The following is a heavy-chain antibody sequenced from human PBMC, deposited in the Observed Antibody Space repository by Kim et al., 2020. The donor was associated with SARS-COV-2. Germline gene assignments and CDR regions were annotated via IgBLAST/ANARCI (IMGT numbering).Heavy chain of an antibody. J-gene: IGHJ5*02. D-gene: IGHD3-22*01. V-gene: IGHV7-4-1*02. CDR3: ARGLGYDSNWFDP. Sequence: YAQGFTGRFCCSLDTSVSTAYLQISSLKAEDTAVYYCARGLGYDSNWFDPWGQGTLVTVSS.